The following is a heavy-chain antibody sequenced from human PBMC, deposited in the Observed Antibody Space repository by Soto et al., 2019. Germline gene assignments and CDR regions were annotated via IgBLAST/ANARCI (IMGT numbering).Heavy chain of an antibody. V-gene: IGHV3-9*01. Sequence: GGSLRLSCAASGFTFDDYAMHWVRQAPGKGLEWVSGISWNSGSIGYADSVKGRFTISRDNAKNSLYLQMNSLRAEDTALYYCAKDMGEVSDAFDIWGQGTMVTVSS. CDR3: AKDMGEVSDAFDI. D-gene: IGHD1-26*01. CDR2: ISWNSGSI. CDR1: GFTFDDYA. J-gene: IGHJ3*02.